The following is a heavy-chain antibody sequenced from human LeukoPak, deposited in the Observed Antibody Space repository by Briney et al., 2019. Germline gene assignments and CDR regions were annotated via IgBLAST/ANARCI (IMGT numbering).Heavy chain of an antibody. J-gene: IGHJ4*02. CDR1: GFTFSNYA. Sequence: PVASLRLSCVASGFTFSNYAMSWVRQAPGKGLEWVSAITGSGTNRYYADSLKGRFTTSRDNSKNTVFLQMNSLRHEDTAIYYCVIWGDYDVLTGYYVPDYWGQGTLVTVAS. D-gene: IGHD3-9*01. CDR2: ITGSGTNR. V-gene: IGHV3-23*01. CDR3: VIWGDYDVLTGYYVPDY.